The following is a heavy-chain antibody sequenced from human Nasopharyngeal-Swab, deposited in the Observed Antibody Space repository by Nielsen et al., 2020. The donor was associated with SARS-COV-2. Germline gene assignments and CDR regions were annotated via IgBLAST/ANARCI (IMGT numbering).Heavy chain of an antibody. J-gene: IGHJ3*02. CDR3: ARLQWLDTGIDAFDI. D-gene: IGHD6-19*01. V-gene: IGHV3-21*01. CDR2: ISSSSSYI. Sequence: VRQAPGKGLEWASSISSSSSYIYYADSVKGRFTISRDNARNSLYLQMNSLRAEDTAVYYCARLQWLDTGIDAFDIWGQGTMVTVSS.